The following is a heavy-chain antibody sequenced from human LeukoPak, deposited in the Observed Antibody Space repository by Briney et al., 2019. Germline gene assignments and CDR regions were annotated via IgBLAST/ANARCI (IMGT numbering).Heavy chain of an antibody. Sequence: PSETLSLTCTVSGGSIRGYYWSWVRQPPGKGLEWIAYIYYSGSTNYNPSLKSRVTISLDTSKNQFSLKLSSVTAADTDVYYCAVGATHYYMDVWGKGTTVTVSS. CDR1: GGSIRGYY. D-gene: IGHD3-16*01. CDR2: IYYSGST. CDR3: AVGATHYYMDV. J-gene: IGHJ6*03. V-gene: IGHV4-59*08.